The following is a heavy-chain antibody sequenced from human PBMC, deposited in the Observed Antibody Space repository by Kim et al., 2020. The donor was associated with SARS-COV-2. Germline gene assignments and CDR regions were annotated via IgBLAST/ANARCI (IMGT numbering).Heavy chain of an antibody. J-gene: IGHJ4*02. Sequence: SETLSLTCTVSGVSISSYYWSWIRQPPGKGLEWIGYIYYSGSTNYNPSLKSRVTISVDTSKNQFSLKLSSVTAADTAVYYCARTGTLWGLIDYWGQGTLVTVSS. CDR2: IYYSGST. V-gene: IGHV4-59*08. CDR1: GVSISSYY. CDR3: ARTGTLWGLIDY. D-gene: IGHD1-1*01.